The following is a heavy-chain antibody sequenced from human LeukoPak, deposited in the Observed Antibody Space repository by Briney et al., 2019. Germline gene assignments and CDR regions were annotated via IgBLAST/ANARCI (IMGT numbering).Heavy chain of an antibody. CDR3: AGGRDGMFDY. V-gene: IGHV4-34*01. D-gene: IGHD5-24*01. Sequence: SETLSLTCAVYGGSFSGYYWSWIRQPPGKGLEWIGEINHSGSTNYNPSLKSRVTISVDTSKNQFTLKLSSVTAADTAVYYCAGGRDGMFDYWGQGTLVTVSS. CDR1: GGSFSGYY. CDR2: INHSGST. J-gene: IGHJ4*02.